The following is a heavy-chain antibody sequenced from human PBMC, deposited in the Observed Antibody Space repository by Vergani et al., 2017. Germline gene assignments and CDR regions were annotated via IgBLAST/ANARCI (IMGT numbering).Heavy chain of an antibody. V-gene: IGHV3-48*01. J-gene: IGHJ4*02. Sequence: DVRLVESGGGVVQPGGSLRLSCAASGFTFSAYSMNWVRQTPGKGLEWISYIGVSDNSIYYADSVMGRFAISRDNARNLLFLQMNRLRADDSALYFCVRDPDYSTFDSWGQGTLVTVS. CDR3: VRDPDYSTFDS. CDR1: GFTFSAYS. D-gene: IGHD4-11*01. CDR2: IGVSDNSI.